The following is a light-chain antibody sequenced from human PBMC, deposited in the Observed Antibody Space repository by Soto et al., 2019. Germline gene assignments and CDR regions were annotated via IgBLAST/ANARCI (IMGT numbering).Light chain of an antibody. Sequence: QSVLTQPPSVSGALGQNVTISCTGTNSNIGAAYDIHWYQRRPGIAPKLLIYINSIRPSGVPDRFSVSKSPTSASLVITGLQVEDEADYYCQSYDSDLSAVIFGGGTKLTVL. CDR2: INS. CDR3: QSYDSDLSAVI. V-gene: IGLV1-40*01. J-gene: IGLJ2*01. CDR1: NSNIGAAYD.